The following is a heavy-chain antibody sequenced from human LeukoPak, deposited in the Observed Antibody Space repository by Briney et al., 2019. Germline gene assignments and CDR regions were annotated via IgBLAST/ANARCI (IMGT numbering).Heavy chain of an antibody. CDR3: AREGPYHFDY. V-gene: IGHV3-21*01. CDR2: ISSGSGYI. J-gene: IGHJ4*02. Sequence: PGGSLRLSCAASGFSFSSYSMNWVRQAPGKGLEWVSSISSGSGYIYYADSVKGRFTISRDDAKNSLYVQMNSLRVEDTAVYYCAREGPYHFDYWGQGTLVTVSS. CDR1: GFSFSSYS.